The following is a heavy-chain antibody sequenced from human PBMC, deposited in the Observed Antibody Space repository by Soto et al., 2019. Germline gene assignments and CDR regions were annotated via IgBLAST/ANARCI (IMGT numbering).Heavy chain of an antibody. V-gene: IGHV5-51*01. CDR2: IYPGDSDT. D-gene: IGHD3-22*01. Sequence: RGESLKISCKGSGYSFTSYWIGWVRQMPGKGLEWMGIIYPGDSDTRYSPSFQGQVTISADKSISTAYLQWSSLKASDTAMYYCARHETYYYDSSGLVGAFDIWGQGTMVTVSS. CDR1: GYSFTSYW. CDR3: ARHETYYYDSSGLVGAFDI. J-gene: IGHJ3*02.